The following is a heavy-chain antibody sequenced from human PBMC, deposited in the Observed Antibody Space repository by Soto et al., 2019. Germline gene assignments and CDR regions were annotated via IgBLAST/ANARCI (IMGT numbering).Heavy chain of an antibody. D-gene: IGHD3-22*01. V-gene: IGHV4-30-4*01. Sequence: TSETLSLTCSVSGASIHNGGHFWSWIRQSPGRGLEWIGHIHNSGSPYNNPSLRNRVTISVDTSKNQFSLKLSSVTAADTAVYYCARRLYYDSSGFEGGGMDVWGQGTTVTVSS. J-gene: IGHJ6*02. CDR2: IHNSGSP. CDR3: ARRLYYDSSGFEGGGMDV. CDR1: GASIHNGGHF.